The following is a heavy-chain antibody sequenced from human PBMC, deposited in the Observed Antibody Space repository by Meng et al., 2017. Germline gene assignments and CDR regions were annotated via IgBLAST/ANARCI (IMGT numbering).Heavy chain of an antibody. CDR1: GYTLTSYA. CDR3: ARDKLKTFDP. Sequence: QVADGESGGKVKKAGASVKVSCKASGYTLTSYAMHWVRQAPGQRLEWMGWINAGNGNTKYSQKFQGRVTITRDTSASTAYMELSSLRSEDTAVYYCARDKLKTFDPWGQGTLVTVSS. J-gene: IGHJ5*02. CDR2: INAGNGNT. V-gene: IGHV1-3*01.